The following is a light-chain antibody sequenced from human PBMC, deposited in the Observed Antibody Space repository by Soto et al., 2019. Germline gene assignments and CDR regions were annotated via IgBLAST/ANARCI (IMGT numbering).Light chain of an antibody. V-gene: IGKV3-20*01. CDR1: QSINSKS. Sequence: EIVLTQSPGTLSLSPGEGATVSYRVSQSINSKSLVWYQRKFGQAPRLLIYNTSTRATGIPDRFSGSGSGTDFTLSISGLEPEDFAVYYCQHYGGSFIFGPGTKVDIK. CDR2: NTS. CDR3: QHYGGSFI. J-gene: IGKJ3*01.